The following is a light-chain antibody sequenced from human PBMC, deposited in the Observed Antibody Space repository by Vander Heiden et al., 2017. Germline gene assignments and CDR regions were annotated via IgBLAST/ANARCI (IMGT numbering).Light chain of an antibody. CDR3: QSYDSSLSAPYV. CDR2: RNN. J-gene: IGLJ1*01. CDR1: SSSIGAGYA. V-gene: IGLV1-40*01. Sequence: QSVLTQPPSVSGAPGQRVTISCTGSSSSIGAGYAVHWYQQLPGTVPKLLIYRNNNRPSGVPDRFSGSKSGTSASLAISGLQAEDEADYYCQSYDSSLSAPYVFGTGTKVTVL.